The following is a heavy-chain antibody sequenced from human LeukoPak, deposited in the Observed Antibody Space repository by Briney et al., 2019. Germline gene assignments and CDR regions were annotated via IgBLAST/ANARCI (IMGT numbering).Heavy chain of an antibody. V-gene: IGHV1-18*01. J-gene: IGHJ4*02. CDR3: ARGYPGQWELRSGYYFDY. Sequence: ASVKVSCKASGYTFTSYGISWVRQAPGQGLEWMGWISAYNGNTNYAQKLQGRVTMTTDTSTSTAYMELRSLRSDDTAVYYCARGYPGQWELRSGYYFDYWGQGTLVTVSS. CDR2: ISAYNGNT. CDR1: GYTFTSYG. D-gene: IGHD1-26*01.